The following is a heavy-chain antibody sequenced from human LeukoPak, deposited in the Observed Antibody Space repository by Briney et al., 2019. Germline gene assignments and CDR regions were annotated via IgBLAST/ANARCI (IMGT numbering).Heavy chain of an antibody. D-gene: IGHD4-23*01. J-gene: IGHJ4*02. V-gene: IGHV1-69*04. Sequence: GSSVKVSCKASGGTFSSYAISWVRQAPGQGLEWMGRIIPILGIANYAQKFQGRVTITADKSTSTAYMELSSLRSEDTAVYYCARETTTVVTPGDDYWGQGTLVTVSS. CDR1: GGTFSSYA. CDR3: ARETTTVVTPGDDY. CDR2: IIPILGIA.